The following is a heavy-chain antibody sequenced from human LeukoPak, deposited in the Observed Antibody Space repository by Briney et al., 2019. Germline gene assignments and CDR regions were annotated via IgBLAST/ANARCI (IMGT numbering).Heavy chain of an antibody. Sequence: GGSLRLSCAVSGFVFSSPPMHWVRQAPGKGLECVSAISNSGGSTYYANSVKGRFTISRDNSKNTLYLQMDSLRAEDTALYYCAREEPAGSIDYWGQGILVTVSS. J-gene: IGHJ4*02. D-gene: IGHD1-14*01. CDR1: GFVFSSPP. CDR2: ISNSGGST. CDR3: AREEPAGSIDY. V-gene: IGHV3-64*01.